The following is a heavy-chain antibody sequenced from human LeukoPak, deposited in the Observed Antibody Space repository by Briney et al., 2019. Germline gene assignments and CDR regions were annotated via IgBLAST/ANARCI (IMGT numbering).Heavy chain of an antibody. Sequence: GGSLRLSCAASGFTFSSYSMNWVRQAPGEGLEWVSYISSLSGTIYYADSVKGRFTISRDNAKNSLYLQMNSLRAEDTAVYYCARAKPKNMVRGLIMRRESRYYFDYWGQGTLVTVSS. CDR2: ISSLSGTI. V-gene: IGHV3-48*01. CDR1: GFTFSSYS. CDR3: ARAKPKNMVRGLIMRRESRYYFDY. D-gene: IGHD3-10*01. J-gene: IGHJ4*02.